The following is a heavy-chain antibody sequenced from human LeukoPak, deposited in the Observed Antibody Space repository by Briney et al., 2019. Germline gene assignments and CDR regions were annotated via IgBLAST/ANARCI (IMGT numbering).Heavy chain of an antibody. Sequence: PGGSLRLSCAASGFTFSSYGMHWVRQAPGKGLEWVAVISYDGSNKYYADSVKGRFTISRDNSKNTLYLQMNSLRAEDTAVYYCAKDHFDYYGSGSCFDYWGQGTPVTVSS. J-gene: IGHJ4*02. CDR3: AKDHFDYYGSGSCFDY. V-gene: IGHV3-30*18. CDR2: ISYDGSNK. CDR1: GFTFSSYG. D-gene: IGHD3-10*01.